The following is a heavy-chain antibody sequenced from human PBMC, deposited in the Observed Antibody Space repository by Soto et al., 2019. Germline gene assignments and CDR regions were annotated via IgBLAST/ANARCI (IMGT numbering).Heavy chain of an antibody. J-gene: IGHJ4*02. CDR3: ATGRVYFGSEY. Sequence: QVQLQESGPGLVKPLETLSLTCTVPVGSFTSYYWTWVRQPPGKGLEWIGYIYYNGNINYNPSLKSRLTISLDTSKNQFSLRLSSVTAADTAVYYCATGRVYFGSEYWGQGTLVTVSS. CDR2: IYYNGNI. CDR1: VGSFTSYY. D-gene: IGHD3-10*01. V-gene: IGHV4-59*01.